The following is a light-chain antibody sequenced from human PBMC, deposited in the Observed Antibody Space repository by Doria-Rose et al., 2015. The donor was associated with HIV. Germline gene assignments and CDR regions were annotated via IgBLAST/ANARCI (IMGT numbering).Light chain of an antibody. J-gene: IGKJ1*01. CDR2: DGS. V-gene: IGKV3-20*01. Sequence: LTQSPGTLSLSPGERAILSCRASQSFSSTYLAWYQQKPGQAPSLLIYDGSTRATGIPDRFSASGSGTDFTLTINRLEPEDFALYYCHQYGTSWTFGQGTKVEIK. CDR1: QSFSSTY. CDR3: HQYGTSWT.